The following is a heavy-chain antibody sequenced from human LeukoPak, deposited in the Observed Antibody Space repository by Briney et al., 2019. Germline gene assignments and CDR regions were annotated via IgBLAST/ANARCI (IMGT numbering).Heavy chain of an antibody. CDR1: GGSISSYY. V-gene: IGHV4-59*08. J-gene: IGHJ4*02. CDR2: IYYSGST. D-gene: IGHD3-10*01. CDR3: ARSSSLWFGELLSTFDY. Sequence: PSETLSLTCTVSGGSISSYYWSWIRQPPGKGLEWIGYIYYSGSTYYNPSLKSRVTISVDTSKNQFSLKLSSVTAADTAVYYCARSSSLWFGELLSTFDYWGQGTLVTVSS.